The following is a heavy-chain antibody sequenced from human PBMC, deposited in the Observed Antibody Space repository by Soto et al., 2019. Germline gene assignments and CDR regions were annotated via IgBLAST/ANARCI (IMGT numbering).Heavy chain of an antibody. Sequence: GGSLRLSSAASGFNFVNYAMTWVRQAPGKGLEWVSTISGGGDSTFYADSVKGRFTISRDNSKNTVFLQMDTLRAEDRAMYYCARDKAATTAATGIIDSWGLGTLVTVSS. V-gene: IGHV3-23*01. CDR2: ISGGGDST. D-gene: IGHD6-13*01. CDR3: ARDKAATTAATGIIDS. CDR1: GFNFVNYA. J-gene: IGHJ4*02.